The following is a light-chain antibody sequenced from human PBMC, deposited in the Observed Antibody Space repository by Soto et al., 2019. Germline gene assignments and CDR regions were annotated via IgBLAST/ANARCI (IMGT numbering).Light chain of an antibody. J-gene: IGLJ1*01. Sequence: QSVLTQPASVSGSPGQSITISCTGTSSDVGGYNYVSWYQQHPGKAPKLMIYDVSNRPSGVSNRFSGSKSGNTASLTSSGLQAEAEADYYCCSCTSSSRYVFGTGTKLTVL. CDR2: DVS. CDR3: CSCTSSSRYV. V-gene: IGLV2-14*01. CDR1: SSDVGGYNY.